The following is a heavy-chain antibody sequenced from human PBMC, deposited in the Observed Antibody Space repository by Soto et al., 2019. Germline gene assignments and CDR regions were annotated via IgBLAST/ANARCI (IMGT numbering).Heavy chain of an antibody. D-gene: IGHD3-10*01. J-gene: IGHJ4*02. CDR2: IIPLFGTP. CDR1: GGIFSTYA. CDR3: ARDRDDYGSGNYYNRIDF. V-gene: IGHV1-69*01. Sequence: QVQLVQSGAEVQKPGSSVKVSCKASGGIFSTYAISWLRQAPGQGLEWMGGIIPLFGTPNYAQRFQCRVTITADESTNTAYMELSRLRSEDTAVYYCARDRDDYGSGNYYNRIDFWGQGTLVTVSS.